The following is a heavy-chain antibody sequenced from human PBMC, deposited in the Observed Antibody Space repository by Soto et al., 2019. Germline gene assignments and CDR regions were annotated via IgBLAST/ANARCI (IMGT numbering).Heavy chain of an antibody. CDR2: IYPTDGGT. D-gene: IGHD3-10*01. Sequence: QVQLVQSGAEVKKPGASMKVSCKASGYTFTNYYIYWVRQAPGQGLEWMGWIYPTDGGTNYAQKFQGRVTMTGDTAISTAYMELSRRSSDDTAVYYCASGMDRGSSESSCDYWVQGTLVTVSS. V-gene: IGHV1-2*02. CDR1: GYTFTNYY. J-gene: IGHJ4*02. CDR3: ASGMDRGSSESSCDY.